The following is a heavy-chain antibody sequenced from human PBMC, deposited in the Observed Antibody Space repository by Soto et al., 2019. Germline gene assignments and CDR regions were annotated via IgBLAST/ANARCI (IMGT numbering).Heavy chain of an antibody. D-gene: IGHD2-8*01. CDR1: GGSISSYY. J-gene: IGHJ6*03. CDR2: IYYSGST. V-gene: IGHV4-59*01. Sequence: PSETLSLTCTVSGGSISSYYWSWIRQPPGKGLEWIGYIYYSGSTNYNPSLKSRVTISVDTSKNQFSLKLSSVTAADTAVYYCARGGAYCTNGVCYGDIEAYYMDVWGKGTTVTVSS. CDR3: ARGGAYCTNGVCYGDIEAYYMDV.